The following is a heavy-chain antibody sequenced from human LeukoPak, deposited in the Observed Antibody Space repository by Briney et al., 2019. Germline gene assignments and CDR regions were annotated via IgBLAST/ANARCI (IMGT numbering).Heavy chain of an antibody. CDR1: GESFSSYY. Sequence: SETLSLTCAVYGESFSSYYWSWIRQPPGKGLEWVGEINHSGNTNYNPSLKSRVTISVDTSKNQFSLKLSSVTAADTAVYYCARVDGDGYNIPDYWGQGTLVTVSS. CDR2: INHSGNT. CDR3: ARVDGDGYNIPDY. V-gene: IGHV4-34*01. D-gene: IGHD5-24*01. J-gene: IGHJ4*02.